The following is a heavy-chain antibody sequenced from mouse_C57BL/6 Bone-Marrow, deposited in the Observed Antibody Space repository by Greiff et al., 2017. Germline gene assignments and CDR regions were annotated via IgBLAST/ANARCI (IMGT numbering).Heavy chain of an antibody. J-gene: IGHJ4*01. CDR1: GYTFTDHT. D-gene: IGHD1-1*01. CDR3: ARGYGSSYAMDY. Sequence: VQLQQSDAALVKPGASVKISCKVSGYTFTDHTIHWMKQRPEQGLEWIGYIYPRDGSTTSNEKFTGKATLTADKSSSTAYMHLHSLTSEDSAVYFCARGYGSSYAMDYWGQGTSVTVSS. V-gene: IGHV1-78*01. CDR2: IYPRDGST.